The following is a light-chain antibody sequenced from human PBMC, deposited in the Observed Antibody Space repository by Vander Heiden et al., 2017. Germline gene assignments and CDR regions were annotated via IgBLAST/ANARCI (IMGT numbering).Light chain of an antibody. CDR2: QAS. J-gene: IGKJ1*01. Sequence: DIQMTQSPSTLSASVGDTVTITCRASQSVKSWLAWHQQKPGKVPKLLIYQASTLESGVPSRFSGSESGTEFTLTISSLQPDDFAIYYSQQYNSYPWTFGQGTKVEI. V-gene: IGKV1-5*03. CDR3: QQYNSYPWT. CDR1: QSVKSW.